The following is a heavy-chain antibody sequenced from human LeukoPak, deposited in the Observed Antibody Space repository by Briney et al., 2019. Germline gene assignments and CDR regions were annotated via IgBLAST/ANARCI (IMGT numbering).Heavy chain of an antibody. Sequence: GGSLRLSCAASGFTFSSYAMHWVRQAPGKGLEWVAVISYDGSNKYYADSVKGRFTISRDNSKNTLYLQMNSLRAEDTAVYYCARGKRYFDWLSLGGDFDYWGQGTLVTVSS. D-gene: IGHD3-9*01. J-gene: IGHJ4*02. CDR2: ISYDGSNK. CDR1: GFTFSSYA. CDR3: ARGKRYFDWLSLGGDFDY. V-gene: IGHV3-30-3*01.